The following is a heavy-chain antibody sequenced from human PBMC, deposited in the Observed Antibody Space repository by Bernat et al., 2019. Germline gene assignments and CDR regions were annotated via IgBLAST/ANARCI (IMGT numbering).Heavy chain of an antibody. D-gene: IGHD6-13*01. Sequence: EVQLVESGGGLVKPGGSLRLSCAASGFTFSSYSMNWVRQAPGKGLEWVPSISSSSSYIYYADSVKGRFTISRDNAKNSLYLQVNSLRAEDTAVYYCARGRTETGSSSWYLYDYWGQGTLVNVSS. CDR3: ARGRTETGSSSWYLYDY. V-gene: IGHV3-21*01. CDR2: ISSSSSYI. J-gene: IGHJ4*02. CDR1: GFTFSSYS.